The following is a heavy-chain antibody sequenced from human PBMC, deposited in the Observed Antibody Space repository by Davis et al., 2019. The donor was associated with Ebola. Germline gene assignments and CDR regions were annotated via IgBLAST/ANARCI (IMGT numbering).Heavy chain of an antibody. Sequence: GESLKISCAASGFTFSSYSMNWVRQAPGKGLEWVSYISSSSSTIYYADSAKGRFTISRDNAKNSLYLQMNSLRAEDTAVYYCARKTHFDYWGQGTLVTVSS. CDR2: ISSSSSTI. CDR3: ARKTHFDY. J-gene: IGHJ4*02. CDR1: GFTFSSYS. V-gene: IGHV3-48*04.